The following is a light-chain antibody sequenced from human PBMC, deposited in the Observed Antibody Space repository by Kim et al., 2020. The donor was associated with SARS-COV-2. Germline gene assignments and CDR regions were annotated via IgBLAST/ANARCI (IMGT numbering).Light chain of an antibody. Sequence: NFMLTQSHSVSESPGKTVIISCTRSSGSIVSDFVQWFQQRPGSSPTTVIYEDHKRPSGVPDRFSGSVDSSSNSASLTISRLRTEDEADYYCQSYDDNIWVFGGGTQLTVL. V-gene: IGLV6-57*01. CDR1: SGSIVSDF. J-gene: IGLJ3*02. CDR2: EDH. CDR3: QSYDDNIWV.